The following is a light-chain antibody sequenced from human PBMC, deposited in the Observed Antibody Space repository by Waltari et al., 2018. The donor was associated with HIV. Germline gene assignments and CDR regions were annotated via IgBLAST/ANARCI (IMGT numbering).Light chain of an antibody. V-gene: IGKV3-15*01. CDR1: QSVYSN. CDR3: QQYYDWPLT. J-gene: IGKJ4*01. CDR2: GAS. Sequence: EIVMTQSPVTLSVSPGERATLSCRASQSVYSNLAWYQQKPGQAPRLVIYGASTRATGIPARFSGSGSGTEFTLTISSLQSEDFALYYCQQYYDWPLTFCGGTKVEIK.